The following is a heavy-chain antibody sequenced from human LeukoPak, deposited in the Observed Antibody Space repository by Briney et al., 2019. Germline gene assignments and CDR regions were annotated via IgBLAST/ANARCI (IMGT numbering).Heavy chain of an antibody. Sequence: GGSLRLSCAASGFTFSTYGMHWVRQAPGKGLEWVAVISYDGSNKYYADSVKGRFTISRDNSKNTLYLQMNSLRAEDTAVYYCAGASSGWYANDYWGQGTLVTVSS. CDR1: GFTFSTYG. CDR2: ISYDGSNK. V-gene: IGHV3-30*19. J-gene: IGHJ4*02. CDR3: AGASSGWYANDY. D-gene: IGHD6-19*01.